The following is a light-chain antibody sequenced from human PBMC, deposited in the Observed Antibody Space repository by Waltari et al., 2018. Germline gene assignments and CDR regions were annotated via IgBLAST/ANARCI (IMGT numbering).Light chain of an antibody. CDR1: QNIGSS. V-gene: IGKV1-39*01. J-gene: IGKJ3*01. CDR3: HQSYSTPT. Sequence: DIQMTQSPSSLSASVGDRVTITCRASQNIGSSLNWYQHKPGKAPNLLIFAASSLQSGVPSRFSGSGSESGTDFTLTISSLHPEDFAMYYCHQSYSTPTFGPGTKVDIK. CDR2: AAS.